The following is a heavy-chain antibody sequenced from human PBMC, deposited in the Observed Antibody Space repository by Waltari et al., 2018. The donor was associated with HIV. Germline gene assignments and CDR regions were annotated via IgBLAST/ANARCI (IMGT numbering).Heavy chain of an antibody. J-gene: IGHJ6*02. D-gene: IGHD2-15*01. CDR2: IIPIFGTA. CDR3: ARDVVVVVAATLPYYYGMDV. CDR1: GGTFSSYA. V-gene: IGHV1-69*01. Sequence: QVQLVQSGAEVRKPGSSVKVSCKASGGTFSSYALSWVRKAPGQGLAWMGGIIPIFGTANYAQKFQGRVTITADESTSTAYIELSSLRSEDTAVYYCARDVVVVVAATLPYYYGMDVWGQGTTVTVSS.